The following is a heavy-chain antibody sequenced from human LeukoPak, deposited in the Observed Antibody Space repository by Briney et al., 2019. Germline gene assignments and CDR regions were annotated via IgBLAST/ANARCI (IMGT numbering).Heavy chain of an antibody. CDR1: GGSISSGRYY. D-gene: IGHD3-16*01. J-gene: IGHJ4*02. CDR3: ARRRGTPDYFDY. CDR2: IYTSGST. V-gene: IGHV4-61*02. Sequence: PSQTLSLTCPVSGGSISSGRYYWGWIRQPAGRGLEWIGRIYTSGSTNYNPSLKSRVTISVDTSKNQLSLKLSSVTAADTAVYYCARRRGTPDYFDYWGQGTLVTVSS.